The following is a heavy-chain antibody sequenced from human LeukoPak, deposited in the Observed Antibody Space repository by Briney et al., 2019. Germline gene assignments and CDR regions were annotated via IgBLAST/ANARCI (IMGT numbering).Heavy chain of an antibody. D-gene: IGHD4-11*01. Sequence: SETLSLTCTVSGVSISDGYWSWIRQPPGRGLEWIVYVYTSGSTKYSPSLKSRVTISVDTSKSQFALKLSSVTAADTAVYFCAKSYFDYSTYYSYYFNLWGQGALVTVSS. CDR3: AKSYFDYSTYYSYYFNL. CDR1: GVSISDGY. CDR2: VYTSGST. J-gene: IGHJ4*02. V-gene: IGHV4-4*09.